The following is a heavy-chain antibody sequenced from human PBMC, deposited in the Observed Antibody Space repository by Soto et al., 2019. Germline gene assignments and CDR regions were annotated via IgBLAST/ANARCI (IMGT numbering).Heavy chain of an antibody. J-gene: IGHJ4*02. CDR1: GASVSIGVYY. D-gene: IGHD1-26*01. V-gene: IGHV4-61*08. CDR2: IYHSGSP. CDR3: AREFGSYPYYFDY. Sequence: ETLSVTCPVPGASVSIGVYYWSWIRQPPGKGLEWIGYIYHSGSPNYNPSLKSRVTISVDTSKNQFSLKLSSVTAADKAVYYCAREFGSYPYYFDYWGQGTLVSVYS.